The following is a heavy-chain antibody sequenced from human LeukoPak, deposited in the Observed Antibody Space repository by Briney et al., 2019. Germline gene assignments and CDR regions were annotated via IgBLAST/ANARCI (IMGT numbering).Heavy chain of an antibody. CDR1: GFTFSSYE. CDR3: ARAHIVLVTAMPTDY. V-gene: IGHV3-48*03. D-gene: IGHD2-21*02. J-gene: IGHJ4*02. Sequence: PGGSLRLSCAASGFTFSSYEMNWVRQAPGKGLEWVSYISSSGSTIYYADSVKGRFTISRDNSKNTLYLQMNSLRAEDTAVYYCARAHIVLVTAMPTDYWGQGTLVTVSS. CDR2: ISSSGSTI.